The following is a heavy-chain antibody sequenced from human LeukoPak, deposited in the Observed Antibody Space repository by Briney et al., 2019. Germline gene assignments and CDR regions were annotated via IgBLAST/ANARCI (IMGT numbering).Heavy chain of an antibody. CDR3: TRDGGQSGNIAFDI. V-gene: IGHV3-72*01. D-gene: IGHD3-16*01. Sequence: GGSLRLSCTASGLSLSDHIIDWVRQAPGKGLEWVGRSRRKSMSYTTEYAASVKGRFTLSRDDSQNSLYLQMNSLETEDTAVYFCTRDGGQSGNIAFDIWGQGTMVTVSS. CDR1: GLSLSDHI. CDR2: SRRKSMSYTT. J-gene: IGHJ3*02.